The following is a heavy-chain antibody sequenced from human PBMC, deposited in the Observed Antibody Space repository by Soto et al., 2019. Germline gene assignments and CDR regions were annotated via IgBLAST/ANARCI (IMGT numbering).Heavy chain of an antibody. V-gene: IGHV1-3*01. CDR3: VRRHVSATGIDWFDP. CDR2: INAANGDT. J-gene: IGHJ5*02. D-gene: IGHD6-13*01. CDR1: GYTFTSYG. Sequence: KVSFEASGYTFTSYGIHWVRQAPGQRLEWMGWINAANGDTKYSPKFQGRVTITRDTSASTAYMELSSLRSEDTAVYYCVRRHVSATGIDWFDPWGQGTLVTVSS.